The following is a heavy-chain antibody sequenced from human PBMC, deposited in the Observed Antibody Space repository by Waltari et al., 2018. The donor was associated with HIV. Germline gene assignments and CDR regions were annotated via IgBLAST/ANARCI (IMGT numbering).Heavy chain of an antibody. CDR1: GFTSSTFS. CDR3: TKVRDGDWNDAFDI. Sequence: EVQLVESGGGLVKHGGSLRLSCAASGFTSSTFSINWVRQAPGKGLEWVSSISSRSGYISYADSIKGRFTISRDNAKNSTFLQMDSLRAEDTAVYYCTKVRDGDWNDAFDIWGQGTMVTVSS. J-gene: IGHJ3*02. CDR2: ISSRSGYI. D-gene: IGHD2-21*02. V-gene: IGHV3-21*01.